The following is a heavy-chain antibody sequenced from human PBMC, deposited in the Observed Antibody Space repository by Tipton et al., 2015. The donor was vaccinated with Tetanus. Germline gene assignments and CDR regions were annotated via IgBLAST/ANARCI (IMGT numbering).Heavy chain of an antibody. D-gene: IGHD3-3*01. CDR2: ISGSGTT. CDR1: GASLRGGDYH. Sequence: GLVKPSETLSLTCAVSGASLRGGDYHWSWIRQPPGKGLEWLAYISGSGTTNSNYSLKSRITMTQDTSRNQFSLKLTSVTAADTAVYYCARANYNFPKKGPFDSWGQGTLVIVSS. CDR3: ARANYNFPKKGPFDS. J-gene: IGHJ4*02. V-gene: IGHV4-61*08.